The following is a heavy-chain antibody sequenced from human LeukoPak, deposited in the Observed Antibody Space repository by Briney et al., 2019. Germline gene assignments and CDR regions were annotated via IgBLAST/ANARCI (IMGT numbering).Heavy chain of an antibody. CDR3: ATDKYMDGDYVGRSY. CDR1: GGSISSSSYY. Sequence: SETLSLTCTVSGGSISSSSYYCGWIRQPPGKGLEWIGSIYYSGSTYYNPSLKSRVTISVDTSKNQFSLKLSSVTAADTAVYYCATDKYMDGDYVGRSYWGQGALVTVSP. CDR2: IYYSGST. J-gene: IGHJ4*02. D-gene: IGHD4-17*01. V-gene: IGHV4-39*02.